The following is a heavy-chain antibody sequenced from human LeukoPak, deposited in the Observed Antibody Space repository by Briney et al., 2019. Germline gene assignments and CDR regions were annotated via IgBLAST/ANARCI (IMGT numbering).Heavy chain of an antibody. D-gene: IGHD5-18*01. CDR3: ASVEGYRYGEHDAFDI. CDR2: ISAYNGNT. J-gene: IGHJ3*02. Sequence: ASVKVSCKASGYTFTSYGISWVRQAPGQGLEWMGWISAYNGNTNYAQKLQGRVTMTTDTSTSTAYMELRSLRSDDTAVYYCASVEGYRYGEHDAFDIWGQGTMVTVSS. V-gene: IGHV1-18*01. CDR1: GYTFTSYG.